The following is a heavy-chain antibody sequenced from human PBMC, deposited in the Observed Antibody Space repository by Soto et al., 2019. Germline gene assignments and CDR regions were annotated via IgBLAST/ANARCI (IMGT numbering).Heavy chain of an antibody. V-gene: IGHV4-59*08. Sequence: QVLLQESGPGLVKPSETLSLSCTVSGDSINSYYWGWIRQPPGKEMEWIGYVSPIWGSAYNPSLPSRVAISLATSKSQFSLQLASVTATDTAVYYCARQGVGALHGLVDVWGQGTTVTVSS. D-gene: IGHD1-26*01. CDR1: GDSINSYY. J-gene: IGHJ6*02. CDR2: VSPIWGS. CDR3: ARQGVGALHGLVDV.